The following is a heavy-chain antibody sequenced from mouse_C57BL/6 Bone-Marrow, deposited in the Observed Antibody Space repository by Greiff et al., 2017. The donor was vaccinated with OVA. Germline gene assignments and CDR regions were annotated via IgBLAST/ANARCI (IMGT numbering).Heavy chain of an antibody. V-gene: IGHV8-8*01. J-gene: IGHJ2*01. Sequence: ESGPGILQPSQSLSLSCSFSGFSLSTFGMGVGWLRQPPGKGLEWLVHIWWDDDKYYHPALKSQITNYKDTSKNQVLLKIANVDTAYTATDYCARKGWLLRGYYDYWGQGTTLTVSS. CDR2: IWWDDDK. D-gene: IGHD2-3*01. CDR3: ARKGWLLRGYYDY. CDR1: GFSLSTFGMG.